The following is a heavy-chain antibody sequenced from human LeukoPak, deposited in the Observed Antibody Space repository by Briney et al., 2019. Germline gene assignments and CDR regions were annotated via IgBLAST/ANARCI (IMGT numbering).Heavy chain of an antibody. V-gene: IGHV4-30-4*01. J-gene: IGHJ3*02. CDR1: GGSISSGDYY. CDR3: ARGLVGATTPDAFDI. D-gene: IGHD1-26*01. Sequence: SETLSLTCTVSGGSISSGDYYWSWIRQPPGKGLEWIGYIYYSGSTYYNPSLKSRVTISVDTSKNQFSLKRSSVTAADTAVYYCARGLVGATTPDAFDIWGQGTMVTVSS. CDR2: IYYSGST.